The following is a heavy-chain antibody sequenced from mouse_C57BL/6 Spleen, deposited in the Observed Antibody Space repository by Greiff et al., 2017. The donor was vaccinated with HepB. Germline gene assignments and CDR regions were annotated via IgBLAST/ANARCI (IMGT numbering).Heavy chain of an antibody. J-gene: IGHJ2*01. Sequence: QVQLQQPGAELVRPGTSVKLSCKASGYTFTSYWMHWVKQRPGQGLAWIGVIDPSDSYTNYNQKFKGKATLTVDTSSSTAYMQLSSLTSEDSAVYYCARGRDYFDYWGQGTTLTVSS. CDR2: IDPSDSYT. CDR1: GYTFTSYW. V-gene: IGHV1-59*01. CDR3: ARGRDYFDY.